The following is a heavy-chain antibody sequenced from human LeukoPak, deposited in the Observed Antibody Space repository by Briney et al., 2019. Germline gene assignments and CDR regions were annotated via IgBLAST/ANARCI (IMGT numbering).Heavy chain of an antibody. CDR1: GFTFSSYG. V-gene: IGHV3-30*02. D-gene: IGHD2-15*01. J-gene: IGHJ4*02. CDR2: IRYDGSNK. CDR3: AGSDCSGGSCYYFDY. Sequence: TGGSLRLSCAASGFTFSSYGMHWVRQTPGKGLEWVAFIRYDGSNKYYADSVKGRFTISRDNAKNSLYLQMNSLRAEDTAVYYCAGSDCSGGSCYYFDYWGQGTLVTVSS.